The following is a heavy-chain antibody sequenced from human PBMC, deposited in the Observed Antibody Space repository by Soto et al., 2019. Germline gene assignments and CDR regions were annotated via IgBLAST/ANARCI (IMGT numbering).Heavy chain of an antibody. V-gene: IGHV4-59*01. J-gene: IGHJ4*02. CDR3: AGTYYYDSSGYWSFDY. Sequence: SETLSLTCTVSGGSISSYYWSWIRQPPGKGLEWIGYIYYSGSTNYNPSLKSRVTISVDTSKNQFSLKLSSVTAADTAVYYCAGTYYYDSSGYWSFDYWCQGTLGTGSS. D-gene: IGHD3-22*01. CDR1: GGSISSYY. CDR2: IYYSGST.